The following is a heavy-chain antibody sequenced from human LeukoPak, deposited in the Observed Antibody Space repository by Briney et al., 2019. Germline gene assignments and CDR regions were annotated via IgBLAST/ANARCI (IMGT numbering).Heavy chain of an antibody. J-gene: IGHJ6*02. D-gene: IGHD4-17*01. CDR1: AGSFSGYY. Sequence: SETMSLTSAVYAGSFSGYYWSWIRQPQGKGLEWIGEINHSGSPNYNPSLKSRVAISVNTSKNQFSLKLSAVTAADTAVYYCARGYGARETTTVTTGYYYYGMDVWGQGTTVTVSS. CDR3: ARGYGARETTTVTTGYYYYGMDV. V-gene: IGHV4-34*01. CDR2: INHSGSP.